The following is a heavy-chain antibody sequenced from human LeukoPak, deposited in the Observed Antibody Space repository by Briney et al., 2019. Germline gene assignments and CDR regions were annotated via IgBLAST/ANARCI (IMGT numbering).Heavy chain of an antibody. CDR1: GFTFSSYG. Sequence: PGGSLRLSCAASGFTFSSYGMHWVRQAPGKGLEWVAVIWYDGSNKYYADSVKGRFTISRDNSKNTLYLQMNSLRAEDTAVYYCAREGTYGDYHYGMDVWGQGTTVTVSS. J-gene: IGHJ6*02. CDR2: IWYDGSNK. D-gene: IGHD4-17*01. V-gene: IGHV3-33*01. CDR3: AREGTYGDYHYGMDV.